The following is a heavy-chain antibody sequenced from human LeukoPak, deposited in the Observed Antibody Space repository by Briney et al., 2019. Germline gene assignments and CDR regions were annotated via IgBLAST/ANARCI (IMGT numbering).Heavy chain of an antibody. D-gene: IGHD3-9*01. Sequence: GGSLRLSCAASGFTFSSYAMSWVRQAPGKGLEWVANIRQDGNEKYYVGSVRGRFTISRDNAKNSLYLQMNSLRAEDTAVYYCARHYDILTGTFPYYWGQGTLVTVSS. J-gene: IGHJ4*02. CDR1: GFTFSSYA. CDR3: ARHYDILTGTFPYY. CDR2: IRQDGNEK. V-gene: IGHV3-7*03.